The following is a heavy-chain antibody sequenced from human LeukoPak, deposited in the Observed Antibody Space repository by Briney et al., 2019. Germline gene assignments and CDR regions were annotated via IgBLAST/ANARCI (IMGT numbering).Heavy chain of an antibody. CDR1: GFTFSNYA. J-gene: IGHJ3*02. CDR3: ARGTSIGDAFDI. D-gene: IGHD1-26*01. V-gene: IGHV3-30*04. CDR2: ISYDGSTK. Sequence: GGSLRLSCAASGFTFSNYALHWVRQPPGKGLEWVAIISYDGSTKYYADSVKGRFTISRDNSKNTLYLQMSSLKTEDMTVYYCARGTSIGDAFDIWGQGTMVTVSS.